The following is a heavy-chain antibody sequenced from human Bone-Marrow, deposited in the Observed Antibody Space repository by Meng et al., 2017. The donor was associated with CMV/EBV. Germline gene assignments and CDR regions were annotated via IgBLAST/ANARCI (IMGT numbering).Heavy chain of an antibody. CDR1: GYTFTGYY. D-gene: IGHD1-26*01. CDR2: INPNSGAA. V-gene: IGHV1-2*02. J-gene: IGHJ5*02. CDR3: ARLKDVGSSIDL. Sequence: ALVKVSCKASGYTFTGYYLSWVRQAPGQGPEWMGWINPNSGAANYAKKFQGRVTMTRDTSNSTAYMELRRLTSDDTALYYCARLKDVGSSIDLWGQGTLVTVSS.